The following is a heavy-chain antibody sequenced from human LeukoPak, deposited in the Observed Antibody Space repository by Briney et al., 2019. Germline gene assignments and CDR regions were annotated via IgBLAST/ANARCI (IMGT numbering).Heavy chain of an antibody. Sequence: GASVKVSCKASGGTFSSYAISWVRQAPGQGLEWMGRIIPIFGTANYAQKFQGRVTITTDESTSTAYMELSSLRSEDTAVYYCARVAAAAGNDYWGQGTLVTVSS. J-gene: IGHJ4*02. CDR3: ARVAAAAGNDY. D-gene: IGHD6-13*01. V-gene: IGHV1-69*05. CDR2: IIPIFGTA. CDR1: GGTFSSYA.